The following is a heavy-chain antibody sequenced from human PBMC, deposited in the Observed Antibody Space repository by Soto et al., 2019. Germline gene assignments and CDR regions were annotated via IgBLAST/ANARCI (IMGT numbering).Heavy chain of an antibody. Sequence: SETLSLTCTVSGGSISNYYWSWIRQPPGKGLEWIGYVYYTGNTNYNASLKSRVTMSIDTSKNQFYLKLRSVTAADTAVYYCARDRHSGHDFDYWGQGTLVTVSS. CDR2: VYYTGNT. V-gene: IGHV4-59*01. J-gene: IGHJ4*02. CDR1: GGSISNYY. CDR3: ARDRHSGHDFDY. D-gene: IGHD5-12*01.